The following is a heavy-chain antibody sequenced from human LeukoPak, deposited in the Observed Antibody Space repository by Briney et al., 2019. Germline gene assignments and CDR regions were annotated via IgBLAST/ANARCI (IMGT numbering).Heavy chain of an antibody. D-gene: IGHD1-26*01. Sequence: PSETLSLTCTVSGGSISSYYWSWIRQPPGKGLEWIGYIYTSGSTNYNPSLKSRVTISVDTSKNQFSLKLSSVTAADTAVYYCARHEYSGSFRCFDYWGQGTLATVSS. CDR1: GGSISSYY. CDR3: ARHEYSGSFRCFDY. J-gene: IGHJ4*02. CDR2: IYTSGST. V-gene: IGHV4-4*09.